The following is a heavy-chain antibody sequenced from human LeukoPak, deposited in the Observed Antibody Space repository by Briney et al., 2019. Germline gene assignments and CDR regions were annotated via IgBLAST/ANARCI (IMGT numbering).Heavy chain of an antibody. J-gene: IGHJ4*02. D-gene: IGHD5-18*01. CDR1: GFTFSSYS. V-gene: IGHV3-48*04. Sequence: PGGSPRLSCAASGFTFSSYSMNWVRQAPGKGLEWVSYISSSSNSTIYYADSVKGRFTISRDNAKNSLYLQMNSLRAEDTAVYYCARGDRATPDYWGQGTLVTVSS. CDR3: ARGDRATPDY. CDR2: ISSSSNSTI.